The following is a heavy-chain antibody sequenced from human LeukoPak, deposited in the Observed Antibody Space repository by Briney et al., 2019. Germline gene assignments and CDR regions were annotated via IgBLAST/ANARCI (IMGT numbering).Heavy chain of an antibody. D-gene: IGHD3-10*01. V-gene: IGHV3-7*03. CDR1: GFTFSSYW. CDR3: ARDKVLWFWDLGRAYDI. Sequence: QTGGSLRLSCAASGFTFSSYWMSWVRQAPGKGLEWVANIKQDGSEKYYVDSVKGRFTISRDNAKNSLYLQMNSLRAEDTAVYYCARDKVLWFWDLGRAYDIWGQGTMVTVSS. J-gene: IGHJ3*02. CDR2: IKQDGSEK.